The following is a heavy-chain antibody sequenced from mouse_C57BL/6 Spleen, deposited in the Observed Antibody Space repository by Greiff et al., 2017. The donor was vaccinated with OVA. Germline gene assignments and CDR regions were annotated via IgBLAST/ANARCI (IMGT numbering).Heavy chain of an antibody. CDR3: ARSGTGAMDY. CDR1: GYTFTSYW. J-gene: IGHJ4*01. V-gene: IGHV1-55*01. D-gene: IGHD3-3*01. CDR2: IYPGSGST. Sequence: QVHVKQPGAELVKPGASVEMSCKASGYTFTSYWITWVKQRPGQGLEWIGDIYPGSGSTNYNEKFKSKATLTVDTSSSTAYMQLSSLTSEDSAVYYCARSGTGAMDYWGQGTSVTVSS.